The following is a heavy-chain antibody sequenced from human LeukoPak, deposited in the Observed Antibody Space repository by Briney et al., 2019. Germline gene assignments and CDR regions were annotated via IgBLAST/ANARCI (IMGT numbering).Heavy chain of an antibody. CDR1: GYTFTCYY. CDR3: ARDRGYYDSSGYYDHAFDI. Sequence: GASVKVSCKASGYTFTCYYMHWVRQAPGQGLEWMGWINPNSGGTNYAQKFQGRVTMTRDTSISTAYMELSRLRSDDTAVYYCARDRGYYDSSGYYDHAFDIWGQGTMVTVSS. V-gene: IGHV1-2*02. CDR2: INPNSGGT. D-gene: IGHD3-22*01. J-gene: IGHJ3*02.